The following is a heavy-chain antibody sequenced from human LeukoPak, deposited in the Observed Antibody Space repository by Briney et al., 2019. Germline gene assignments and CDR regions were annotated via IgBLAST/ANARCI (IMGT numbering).Heavy chain of an antibody. CDR3: ANWFDP. CDR1: GFTFSSYW. Sequence: GGSLRLSCAASGFTFSSYWMHWVRQAPGKGLVWVSNINSDGSTTTYADSVKGRFTISRDNAENTLYLQMNSLRAEDTAVYYCANWFDPWGQGTLVTVSS. CDR2: INSDGSTT. V-gene: IGHV3-74*01. J-gene: IGHJ5*02.